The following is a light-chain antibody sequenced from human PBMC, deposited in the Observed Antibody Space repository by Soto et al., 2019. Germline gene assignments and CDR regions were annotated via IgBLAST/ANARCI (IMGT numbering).Light chain of an antibody. CDR3: SAWGDSLNTWV. CDR1: SSNIGSNA. Sequence: QSVLTQPPSAAGTPGQRGTISCSGSSSNIGSNAVSWYQHFPGTAPKVLIYSDDQRPSGVPDLFYVSKSGTSASLAISGLQAEEEADYYCSAWGDSLNTWVFGGGTKLTVL. V-gene: IGLV1-44*01. CDR2: SDD. J-gene: IGLJ3*02.